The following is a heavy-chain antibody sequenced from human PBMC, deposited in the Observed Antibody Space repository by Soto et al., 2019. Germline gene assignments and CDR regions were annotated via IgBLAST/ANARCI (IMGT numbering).Heavy chain of an antibody. D-gene: IGHD3-22*01. CDR2: IYYSGST. CDR3: AREYYYDSSGIGL. CDR1: GGSMSRGDYY. Sequence: SETLSLTCTVSGGSMSRGDYYWSWIRQPPGKGLEWIGYIYYSGSTYYSPSLKSRVTISVDTSKNQFSLKLSSVTAADTAVYYCAREYYYDSSGIGLWGQGALVTVSS. V-gene: IGHV4-30-4*01. J-gene: IGHJ4*02.